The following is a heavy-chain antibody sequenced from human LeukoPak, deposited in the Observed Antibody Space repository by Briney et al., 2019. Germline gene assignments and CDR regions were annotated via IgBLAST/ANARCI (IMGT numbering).Heavy chain of an antibody. V-gene: IGHV4-59*01. CDR3: ARRTKTGNTGYDWDY. CDR2: IYYSGST. D-gene: IGHD5-12*01. Sequence: SETLSLTCTVSGASISPYYWSWIRQPPGRGLEYIGYIYYSGSTNYNPSLKSRVTISVDTSANQFSLKLSSVTAADTAVYYCARRTKTGNTGYDWDYWGQGSVVTVSS. J-gene: IGHJ4*02. CDR1: GASISPYY.